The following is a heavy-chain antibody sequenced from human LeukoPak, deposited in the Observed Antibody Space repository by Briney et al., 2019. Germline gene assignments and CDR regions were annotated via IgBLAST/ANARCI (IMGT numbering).Heavy chain of an antibody. J-gene: IGHJ6*02. D-gene: IGHD5-12*01. V-gene: IGHV1-24*01. CDR2: FDPENGET. CDR1: GYTLTELS. CDR3: ARDRIVATSDFHRGYYYYGMDV. Sequence: GASVKVSCKVSGYTLTELSMHWVRQAPGEGLHWMGGFDPENGETIYAQKFQGRVTMTEDTSTDTAYMELNSLRSEDTAVYYCARDRIVATSDFHRGYYYYGMDVWGQGTTVTVSS.